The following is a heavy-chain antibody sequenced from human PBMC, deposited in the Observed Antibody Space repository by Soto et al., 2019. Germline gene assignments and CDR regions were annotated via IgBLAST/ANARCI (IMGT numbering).Heavy chain of an antibody. CDR1: GYTFTSYG. CDR3: ARNYYDSSGTNWFVL. CDR2: ISAYNGNT. J-gene: IGHJ5*02. Sequence: GASVKVSCKASGYTFTSYGISWVRQAPGQGLEWMGWISAYNGNTNYAQKLQGRVTMTTDTSTSTAYMELRSLRSDDTAVYYCARNYYDSSGTNWFVLSGQGTLVTGSS. D-gene: IGHD3-22*01. V-gene: IGHV1-18*01.